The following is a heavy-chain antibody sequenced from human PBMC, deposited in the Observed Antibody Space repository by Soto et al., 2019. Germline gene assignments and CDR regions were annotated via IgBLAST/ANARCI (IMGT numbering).Heavy chain of an antibody. D-gene: IGHD6-13*01. CDR1: GFTFSSYS. V-gene: IGHV3-21*01. CDR2: ISSSSSYI. CDR3: AREDSGSWYPPQAPIELSGMDV. Sequence: GGSLRLSCAASGFTFSSYSMNWVRQAPGKGLEWVSSISSSSSYIYYADSVKGRFTISRDNAKNSLYLQMNSLRAEDTAVYYWAREDSGSWYPPQAPIELSGMDVWGQGTTVTAP. J-gene: IGHJ6*02.